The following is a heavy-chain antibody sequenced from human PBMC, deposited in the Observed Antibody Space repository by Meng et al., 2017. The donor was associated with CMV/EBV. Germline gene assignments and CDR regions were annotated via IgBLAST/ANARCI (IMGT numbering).Heavy chain of an antibody. CDR1: SGSFSGYY. V-gene: IGHV4-34*01. CDR3: ARGGAGGYSGYETDLWWLYYYYGMDV. Sequence: SETLSLTCAVYSGSFSGYYWSWIRQPPGKGLEWIGEINHSGSTNYNPSLKSRVTISVDTSKNQFSLKLSSVTAADTAVYYCARGGAGGYSGYETDLWWLYYYYGMDVWGQGTTVTVSS. CDR2: INHSGST. J-gene: IGHJ6*02. D-gene: IGHD5-12*01.